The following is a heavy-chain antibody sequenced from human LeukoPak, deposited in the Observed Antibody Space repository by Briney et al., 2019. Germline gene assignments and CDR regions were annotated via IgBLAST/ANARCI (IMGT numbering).Heavy chain of an antibody. V-gene: IGHV1-2*02. J-gene: IGHJ5*02. Sequence: ASVKVSCKASGCTFTGYYMHWVRQAPGQGLEWMGWINPNSGGTNYAQKFQGRVTMTRDTSISTAYMELSRLRPDDTAVYYCARVKAAGRLDPWGQGTLVTVSS. CDR2: INPNSGGT. D-gene: IGHD6-13*01. CDR1: GCTFTGYY. CDR3: ARVKAAGRLDP.